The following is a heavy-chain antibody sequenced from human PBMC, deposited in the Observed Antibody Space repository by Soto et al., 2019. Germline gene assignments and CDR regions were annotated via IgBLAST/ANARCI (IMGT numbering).Heavy chain of an antibody. D-gene: IGHD5-18*01. Sequence: HPGGSLRLSCTPSGISFSTYAMSWVRQAPGKGLEWVSGISGSGGHTYYADSVKGRFTISRDSSKNTLYLQMNSLRAEDTAVYYCAKEGSYRGGALDIWGPGTMVTVSS. CDR2: ISGSGGHT. J-gene: IGHJ3*02. CDR1: GISFSTYA. CDR3: AKEGSYRGGALDI. V-gene: IGHV3-23*01.